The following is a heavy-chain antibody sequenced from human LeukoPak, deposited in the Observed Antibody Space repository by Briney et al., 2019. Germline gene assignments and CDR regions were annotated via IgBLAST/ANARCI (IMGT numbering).Heavy chain of an antibody. CDR1: GGSISSSSYY. Sequence: PSETLSLTCTVSGGSISSSSYYWGWIRQPPGKGLEWIGSTYYSGSTYYNPSLKSRVTISVDTSKNQFSLKLSSVTAADTAVYYCARDASYGSGNFDYWGQGTLVTVSS. J-gene: IGHJ4*02. V-gene: IGHV4-39*07. CDR3: ARDASYGSGNFDY. D-gene: IGHD3-10*01. CDR2: TYYSGST.